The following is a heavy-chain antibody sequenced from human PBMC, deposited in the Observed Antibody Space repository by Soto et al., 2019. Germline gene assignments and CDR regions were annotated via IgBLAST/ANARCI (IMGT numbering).Heavy chain of an antibody. CDR3: AREGILGLFDAYDL. CDR1: VFTSSG. Sequence: QDQLVQSGAEVKKPGASVKVSCKASVFTSSGISWVRQAPGQRLAWMGWISTHNGNTIYAQKFQGRVIMTMDTSTTTVYRELRSLRPDDTAGYLCAREGILGLFDAYDLWCQGTMVTVSS. J-gene: IGHJ3*01. CDR2: ISTHNGNT. V-gene: IGHV1-18*04. D-gene: IGHD3-3*01.